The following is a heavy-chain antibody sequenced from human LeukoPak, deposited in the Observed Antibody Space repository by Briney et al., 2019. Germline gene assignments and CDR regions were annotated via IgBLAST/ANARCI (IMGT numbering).Heavy chain of an antibody. CDR1: GFTFSSYA. J-gene: IGHJ4*02. CDR2: ISGSGGST. Sequence: GGSLRLSCAASGFTFSSYAMSWVRQAPGKGLEWVSAISGSGGSTYHADSVKGRFTISRDNSRNTVYLQMNSLRVEDTAIYYCAKMSGDCTSTTCSNFDYWGQGTLVTVSS. CDR3: AKMSGDCTSTTCSNFDY. V-gene: IGHV3-23*01. D-gene: IGHD2/OR15-2a*01.